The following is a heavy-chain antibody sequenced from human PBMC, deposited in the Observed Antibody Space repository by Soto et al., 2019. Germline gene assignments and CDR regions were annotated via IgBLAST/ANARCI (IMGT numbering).Heavy chain of an antibody. D-gene: IGHD1-7*01. J-gene: IGHJ6*02. CDR1: GFTFSTYG. Sequence: XECLSLSFASCGFTFSTYGIHGVRQAPGKGLEWVAVIPHDDGSYKYYTESVKGRFTISRDNSKNTVYLEMSSLRTEDTGVYYCAKDTWRELELRGAMDVWGQGTTVTVSS. CDR3: AKDTWRELELRGAMDV. CDR2: IPHDDGSYK. V-gene: IGHV3-30*18.